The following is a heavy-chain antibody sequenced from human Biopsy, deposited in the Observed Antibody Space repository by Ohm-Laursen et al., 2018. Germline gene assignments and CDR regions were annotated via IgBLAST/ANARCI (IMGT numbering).Heavy chain of an antibody. D-gene: IGHD6-13*01. J-gene: IGHJ5*02. CDR1: GGSISNYY. Sequence: TLSLTCAVSGGSISNYYWSWIRQPAGKGLEWIGRIYSSGSTNYNPSLKSRVTMSVDTSKNQFSLILSSMTAADAAVYYCAREPRIAAVAYFDPWGQGTLVTVSS. CDR3: AREPRIAAVAYFDP. V-gene: IGHV4-4*07. CDR2: IYSSGST.